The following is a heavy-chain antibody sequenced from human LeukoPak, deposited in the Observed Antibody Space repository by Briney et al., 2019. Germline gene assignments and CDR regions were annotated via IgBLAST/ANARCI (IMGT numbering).Heavy chain of an antibody. Sequence: ASVKVSCKASAGTFSINAITWVRQAPGQGLELMGGIIPMSETPNYTQKFQGRVTIATDESTNTAYMELSSLRSEDTAVYYCARDKNSGECVSNSCYGVWPLDIWGQGTMVTVSS. CDR2: IIPMSETP. D-gene: IGHD2-2*01. J-gene: IGHJ3*02. CDR3: ARDKNSGECVSNSCYGVWPLDI. CDR1: AGTFSINA. V-gene: IGHV1-69*05.